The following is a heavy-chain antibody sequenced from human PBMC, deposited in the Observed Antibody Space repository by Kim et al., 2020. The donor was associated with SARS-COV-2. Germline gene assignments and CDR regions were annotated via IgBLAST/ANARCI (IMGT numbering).Heavy chain of an antibody. Sequence: ASVKVSCKASGYTFSNYGTTWVRQAPGQGLEWMGWISADNSYTSYAQNLQGRVTMITDTFTSTAYMDLRSLGSDDTAVYYCARSKIVLRGVVDYFAMDVWGKGTTDTVPS. CDR3: ARSKIVLRGVVDYFAMDV. J-gene: IGHJ6*04. CDR1: GYTFSNYG. CDR2: ISADNSYT. V-gene: IGHV1-18*01. D-gene: IGHD3-10*01.